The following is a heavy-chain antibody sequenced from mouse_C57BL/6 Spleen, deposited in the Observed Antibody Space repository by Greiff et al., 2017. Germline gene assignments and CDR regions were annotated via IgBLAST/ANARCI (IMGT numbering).Heavy chain of an antibody. CDR1: GYAFTNYL. D-gene: IGHD2-1*01. CDR3: ARRGNYPYYYAMDY. J-gene: IGHJ4*01. CDR2: INPGSGGT. V-gene: IGHV1-54*01. Sequence: VQLQQSGAELVRPGTSVKVSCKASGYAFTNYLIEWVKQRPGQGLEWIGVINPGSGGTNYNEKFKGKATLTADKSSSTAYMQLSSLTSEDSAVYFCARRGNYPYYYAMDYWGQGTSVTVSS.